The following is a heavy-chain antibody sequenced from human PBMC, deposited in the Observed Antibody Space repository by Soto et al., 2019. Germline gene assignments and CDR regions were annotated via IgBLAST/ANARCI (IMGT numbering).Heavy chain of an antibody. J-gene: IGHJ5*02. D-gene: IGHD5-18*01. CDR2: IYYSGST. Sequence: PSETLSLTCTVSGGSISSSSYYWGWIRQPPGKGLEWIGSIYYSGSTYYNPSLKSRVTISVDTSKNQFSLKLSSVTAADTAVYYCARGGYSYGYLSWFDPWGQGTLVTVSS. CDR3: ARGGYSYGYLSWFDP. CDR1: GGSISSSSYY. V-gene: IGHV4-39*01.